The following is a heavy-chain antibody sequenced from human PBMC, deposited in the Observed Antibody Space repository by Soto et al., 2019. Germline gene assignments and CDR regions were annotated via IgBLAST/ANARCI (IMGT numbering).Heavy chain of an antibody. D-gene: IGHD1-26*01. CDR3: ARGGGSDSFDY. V-gene: IGHV4-30-2*01. J-gene: IGHJ4*02. Sequence: PSETLSLTCTVSGASITFGGYSWSWIRQTPGKGLEWIGYINHLETTFYNPSFESRLTLSIDRAKNQFSLKRHSMSAADRAVYFCARGGGSDSFDYWGQGILVTVSS. CDR2: INHLETT. CDR1: GASITFGGYS.